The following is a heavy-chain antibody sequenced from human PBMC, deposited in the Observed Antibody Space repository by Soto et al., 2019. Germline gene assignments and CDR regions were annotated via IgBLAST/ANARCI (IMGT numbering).Heavy chain of an antibody. CDR1: GFTFSSYS. CDR2: ISSSSSYI. J-gene: IGHJ6*02. D-gene: IGHD3-10*01. V-gene: IGHV3-21*01. CDR3: ARDIMRAGSVELDYYGMDV. Sequence: PGGSLRLSCAASGFTFSSYSMNWVRQAPGKGLEWVSSISSSSSYIYYADSVKGRFTISRDNAKNSLYLQMNSLRAEDTAVYYCARDIMRAGSVELDYYGMDVWGQGTTVTVSS.